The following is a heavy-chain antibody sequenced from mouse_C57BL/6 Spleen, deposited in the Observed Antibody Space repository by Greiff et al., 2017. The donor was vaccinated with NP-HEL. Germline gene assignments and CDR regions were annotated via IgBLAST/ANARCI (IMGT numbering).Heavy chain of an antibody. V-gene: IGHV1-62-2*01. CDR3: ARHEEAYYSNHGYFDV. CDR1: GYTFTEYT. Sequence: VQLQQSGAELVKPGASVKLSCKASGYTFTEYTIHWVKQRSGQGLEWIGWFYPGRGSIKYNEKFKDKATLTADKSSSTDYMELSRLTSDDTAVYFGARHEEAYYSNHGYFDVWGTGTTVTVSS. J-gene: IGHJ1*03. CDR2: FYPGRGSI. D-gene: IGHD2-5*01.